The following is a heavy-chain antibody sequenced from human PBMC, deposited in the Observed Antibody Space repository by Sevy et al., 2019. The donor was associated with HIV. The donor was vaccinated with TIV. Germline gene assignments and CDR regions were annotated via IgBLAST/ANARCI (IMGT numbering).Heavy chain of an antibody. J-gene: IGHJ4*02. Sequence: GGSLRLSCGASGFIFSNAWMSWVRQAPGKGLEWVGRIKSKADDGTPDYAAPVKGTFTISRDDSINTLYLQMNSLRTDDTAVYYCGYSEYGYYYDYWGQGTLVTVSS. CDR3: GYSEYGYYYDY. D-gene: IGHD1-26*01. V-gene: IGHV3-15*01. CDR1: GFIFSNAW. CDR2: IKSKADDGTP.